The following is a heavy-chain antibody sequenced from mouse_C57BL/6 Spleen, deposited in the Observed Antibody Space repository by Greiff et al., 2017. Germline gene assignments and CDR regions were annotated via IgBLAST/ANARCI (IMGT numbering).Heavy chain of an antibody. J-gene: IGHJ2*01. V-gene: IGHV1-64*01. CDR2: IHPNSGST. CDR3: ATSYGSYFDF. CDR1: GYTFTSYW. Sequence: QVQLQQPGAELVKPGASVKLSCKASGYTFTSYWMHWVKQRPGQGLEWIGMIHPNSGSTNYNEKFKSKATLTVYKSSSTAYMQLSSLSSEDSAFYYCATSYGSYFDFWGQGTTLTGSS. D-gene: IGHD2-10*01.